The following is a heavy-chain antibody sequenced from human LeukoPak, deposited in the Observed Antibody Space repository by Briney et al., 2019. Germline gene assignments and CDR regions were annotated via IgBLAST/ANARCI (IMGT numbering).Heavy chain of an antibody. CDR1: GFTLSNFW. CDR2: INTDGSST. J-gene: IGHJ3*01. D-gene: IGHD1-26*01. CDR3: ARVIGWDEPFDL. Sequence: GGSLRLSCSASGFTLSNFWIHWVRQAPGKGLVWVSRINTDGSSTNYADSVKGRFAVSGDNAKNTLYLQMNSLRVEDTALYYCARVIGWDEPFDLWGQGTMVTVSS. V-gene: IGHV3-74*01.